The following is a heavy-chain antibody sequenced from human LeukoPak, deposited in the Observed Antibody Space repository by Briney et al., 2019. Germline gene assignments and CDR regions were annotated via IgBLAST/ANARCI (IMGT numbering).Heavy chain of an antibody. CDR3: ARDHSDSSGYPLPFDY. V-gene: IGHV3-21*01. CDR2: ISSSSSYI. D-gene: IGHD3-22*01. Sequence: GGSLRLSCAASGFTFSSYSMNWVRQAPGKGLEWVSSISSSSSYIYYADSVKGRFTISRDNAKNSLYLQMNSLRAGDTAVYYCARDHSDSSGYPLPFDYWGQGTLVTVSS. CDR1: GFTFSSYS. J-gene: IGHJ4*02.